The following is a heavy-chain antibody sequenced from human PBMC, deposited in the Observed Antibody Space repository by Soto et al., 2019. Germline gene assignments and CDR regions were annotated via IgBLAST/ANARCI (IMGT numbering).Heavy chain of an antibody. CDR1: GFTFSSYW. J-gene: IGHJ4*02. Sequence: GEALTISCAASGFTFSSYWMSWVRQAPGKGLEWVANIKQDGSEKYYVDSVKGRFTISRDNAKNSLYLQMNSLRAEDTAVYYCARATDTSDYFAYRVQGSLATLTS. D-gene: IGHD1-26*01. CDR3: ARATDTSDYFAY. V-gene: IGHV3-7*03. CDR2: IKQDGSEK.